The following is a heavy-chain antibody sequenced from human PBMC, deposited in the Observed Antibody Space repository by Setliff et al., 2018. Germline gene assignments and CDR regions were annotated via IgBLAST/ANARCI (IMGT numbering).Heavy chain of an antibody. CDR1: GYPFTDYY. D-gene: IGHD2-15*01. J-gene: IGHJ4*02. V-gene: IGHV1-2*02. CDR2: INPNSGAT. Sequence: GASVKVSCKTSGYPFTDYYIHWVRQAPGQGLEWMGWINPNSGATNFAQRFQGRVTMTRDTSISTAYMDLSRLRSDDTAVYYCARLGSAGFLGDYWGRGTLVTVSS. CDR3: ARLGSAGFLGDY.